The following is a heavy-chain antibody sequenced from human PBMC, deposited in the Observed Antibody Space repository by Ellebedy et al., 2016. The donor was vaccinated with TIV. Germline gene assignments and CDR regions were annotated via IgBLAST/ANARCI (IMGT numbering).Heavy chain of an antibody. CDR2: IIPIFPVA. J-gene: IGHJ4*02. Sequence: AASVKVSCKASGGIFSSFAINWVRQAPGHGLEWLGRIIPIFPVADYAHNFQGRLTITADKSTSTAYMELSSLRSEDTAVYYCAKPGTGGNADDPPEYWGQGTLVTVSP. CDR3: AKPGTGGNADDPPEY. V-gene: IGHV1-69*04. CDR1: GGIFSSFA. D-gene: IGHD4-23*01.